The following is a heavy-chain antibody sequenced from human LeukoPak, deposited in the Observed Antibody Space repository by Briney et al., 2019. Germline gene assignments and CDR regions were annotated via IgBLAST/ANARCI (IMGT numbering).Heavy chain of an antibody. V-gene: IGHV1-8*01. CDR2: MNPNSGNT. CDR1: GYTFTSYD. CDR3: ARTLKSAGGDFWSGYYYYYGMDV. D-gene: IGHD3-3*01. J-gene: IGHJ6*02. Sequence: GASVKVSFKASGYTFTSYDINWVRQATGQGHEWMGWMNPNSGNTGYAQKFQGSVTMTRNTSISTAYMELSSLISEDTAVYYCARTLKSAGGDFWSGYYYYYGMDVWGQGTTVTVSS.